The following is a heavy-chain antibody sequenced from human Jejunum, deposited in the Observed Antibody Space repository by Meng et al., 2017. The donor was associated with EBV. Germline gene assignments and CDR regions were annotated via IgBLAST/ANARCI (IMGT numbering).Heavy chain of an antibody. D-gene: IGHD1-14*01. J-gene: IGHJ4*02. CDR2: INQVGST. Sequence: VQLTESGPGRVNPSGTLSLTCAVSTDFISSYEWWSWVRQPPGKGLEWLGEINQVGSTYYNPSLKSRVTISIDTSKRQFSLRLNSMTAADTAVYYCARASSERLLDYWGQGTLVTVSS. V-gene: IGHV4-4*02. CDR3: ARASSERLLDY. CDR1: TDFISSYEW.